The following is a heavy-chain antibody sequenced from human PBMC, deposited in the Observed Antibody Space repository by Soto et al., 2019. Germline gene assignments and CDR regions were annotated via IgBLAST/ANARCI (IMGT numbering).Heavy chain of an antibody. CDR1: GGSISSYY. Sequence: SETLSLTCTVSGGSISSYYRSWIRQPPGKGLEWIGYIYYSGSTNYNPSLKSRVTISVDTSKNQFSLKLSSVTAADTAVYYCARGLIQPFPLDYWGQGTLVTVSS. CDR2: IYYSGST. J-gene: IGHJ4*02. V-gene: IGHV4-59*01. CDR3: ARGLIQPFPLDY. D-gene: IGHD5-18*01.